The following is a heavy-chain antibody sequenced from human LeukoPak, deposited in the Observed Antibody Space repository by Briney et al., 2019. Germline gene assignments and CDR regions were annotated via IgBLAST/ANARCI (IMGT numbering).Heavy chain of an antibody. V-gene: IGHV4-39*07. CDR1: GDSFSSVDYY. CDR3: ARLRSRDY. D-gene: IGHD6-13*01. J-gene: IGHJ4*02. Sequence: SETLSLTCTVSGDSFSSVDYYWGWIRQPPGKGLEWIGNIYYSGSTYYNPSLKSRVTISVDTSKNQFSLKLSSVTAADTAVYYCARLRSRDYWGQGTLVTVSS. CDR2: IYYSGST.